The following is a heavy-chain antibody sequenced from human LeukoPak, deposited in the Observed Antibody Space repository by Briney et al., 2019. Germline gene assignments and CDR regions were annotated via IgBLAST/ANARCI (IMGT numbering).Heavy chain of an antibody. CDR1: GYTFTSYA. CDR2: INAGNGNT. J-gene: IGHJ3*02. V-gene: IGHV1-3*01. CDR3: ASPTRFGEGAFDI. D-gene: IGHD3-10*01. Sequence: ASVKVSCKASGYTFTSYAMHWVRQAPGQRLEWMGWINAGNGNTKYSQKFQGRVTITRDTSTSTAYMELRSLRSDDTAVYYCASPTRFGEGAFDIWGQGTMVTVSS.